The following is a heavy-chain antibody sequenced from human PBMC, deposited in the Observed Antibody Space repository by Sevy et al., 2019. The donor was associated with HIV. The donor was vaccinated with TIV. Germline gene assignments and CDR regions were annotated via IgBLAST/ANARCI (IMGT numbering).Heavy chain of an antibody. D-gene: IGHD1-1*01. CDR3: ARGSRGTMGV. CDR2: INSDGYSI. Sequence: GGSLRLSCTASGFNFNNYWMHWVRQVPGKGLVWVSRINSDGYSINYADLVKGRFTISRDNAKNTLYVQMNSLRAEDTTVYFCARGSRGTMGVWGPGTTVTVSS. CDR1: GFNFNNYW. V-gene: IGHV3-74*01. J-gene: IGHJ6*02.